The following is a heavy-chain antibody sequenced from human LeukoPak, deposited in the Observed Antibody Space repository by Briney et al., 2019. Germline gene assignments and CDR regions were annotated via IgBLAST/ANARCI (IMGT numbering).Heavy chain of an antibody. CDR3: RFTYTGSWSYFDY. D-gene: IGHD6-13*01. Sequence: GGSLRLSCAVSGITFSTYWMSWVRQAPGKGLEWVANIKQDGSERYYVDSVRGRFTISRDNAKNSLYLQMNSLRAEDTAVYYCRFTYTGSWSYFDYWGQGTLVTVSS. V-gene: IGHV3-7*01. J-gene: IGHJ4*02. CDR1: GITFSTYW. CDR2: IKQDGSER.